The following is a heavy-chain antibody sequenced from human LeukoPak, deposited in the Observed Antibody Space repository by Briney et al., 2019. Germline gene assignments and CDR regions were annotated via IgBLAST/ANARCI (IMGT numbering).Heavy chain of an antibody. Sequence: GGSLRLSCAASGFTFSSYWMTWVRQAPGKGLEWVANIQQDGSEKYYVDSVKGRFTISRDNAKNSLYLQMNSLRAEDTAVYYCARDSIAVAFFDYWGQGTLVTVSS. D-gene: IGHD6-19*01. CDR1: GFTFSSYW. V-gene: IGHV3-7*05. J-gene: IGHJ4*02. CDR2: IQQDGSEK. CDR3: ARDSIAVAFFDY.